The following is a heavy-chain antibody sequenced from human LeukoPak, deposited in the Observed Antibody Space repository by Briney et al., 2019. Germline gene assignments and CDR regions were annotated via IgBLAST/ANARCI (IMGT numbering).Heavy chain of an antibody. CDR1: GFTFSNYW. CDR2: INDDGRAT. Sequence: GGSLRLSCAASGFTFSNYWMHWVRQVPGKGLVWVSRINDDGRATFYADSVKGRFTISRDNAKNSLYLQMNSLRAEDTAVYYCARARAGYYFDYWGQGTLVTVSS. J-gene: IGHJ4*02. D-gene: IGHD3-9*01. V-gene: IGHV3-74*01. CDR3: ARARAGYYFDY.